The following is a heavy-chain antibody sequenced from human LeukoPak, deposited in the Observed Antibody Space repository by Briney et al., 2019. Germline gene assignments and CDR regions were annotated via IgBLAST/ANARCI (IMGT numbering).Heavy chain of an antibody. V-gene: IGHV3-30-3*02. CDR2: ISYDGSNK. Sequence: GRSLRLSCAASGFTFSSYAMHWVRQAPGKGLEWVAVISYDGSNKYYADSVKGRFTISRDNSKNTLYLQMSSLRAEDTAVYYCAKTSMTTVLWWGQGTLVTVSS. D-gene: IGHD4-17*01. J-gene: IGHJ4*02. CDR3: AKTSMTTVLW. CDR1: GFTFSSYA.